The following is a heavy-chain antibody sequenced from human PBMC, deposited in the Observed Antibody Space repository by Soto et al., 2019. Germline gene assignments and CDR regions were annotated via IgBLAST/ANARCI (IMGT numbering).Heavy chain of an antibody. CDR2: ISAYNGDT. CDR1: GYSFTTHG. V-gene: IGHV1-18*04. J-gene: IGHJ6*02. D-gene: IGHD4-17*01. Sequence: ASVKVSCKASGYSFTTHGISWVRRAPGHGLEWMGWISAYNGDTHYVQRFQGRLTMTTDTSTSTAYMELRSLTSDDTAVYYCARDPPFSGILRGTPLMDVWGQGTTVTVSS. CDR3: ARDPPFSGILRGTPLMDV.